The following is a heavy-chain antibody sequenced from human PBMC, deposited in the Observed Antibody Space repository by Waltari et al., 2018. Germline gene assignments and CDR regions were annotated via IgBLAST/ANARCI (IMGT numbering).Heavy chain of an antibody. CDR2: ISSSGSTI. J-gene: IGHJ4*02. CDR3: AREDNDYDSSGYFH. V-gene: IGHV3-48*03. D-gene: IGHD3-22*01. CDR1: GFTFSSSE. Sequence: EVQLVESGGGLVQPGGSLRLSCAASGFTFSSSELNWVRQAPGKGLEWVSYISSSGSTIYYADSVKGRFTISRDNAKNSLYLQMNSLRAEDTAVYYCAREDNDYDSSGYFHWGQGTLVTVSS.